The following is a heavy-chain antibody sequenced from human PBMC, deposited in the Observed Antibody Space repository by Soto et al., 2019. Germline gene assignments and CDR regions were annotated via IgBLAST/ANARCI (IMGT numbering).Heavy chain of an antibody. CDR1: GGSISSYY. CDR2: IYYSGST. V-gene: IGHV4-59*08. Sequence: KLPETLSLTCTVSGGSISSYYWSWIRQPPGKGLEWIGYIYYSGSTNYSPSLKSRVTISVDTSKNQFSLKLSSVTAADTAVYYCARHPTSASYYGQYWGQGTLVTVSS. D-gene: IGHD1-26*01. J-gene: IGHJ4*02. CDR3: ARHPTSASYYGQY.